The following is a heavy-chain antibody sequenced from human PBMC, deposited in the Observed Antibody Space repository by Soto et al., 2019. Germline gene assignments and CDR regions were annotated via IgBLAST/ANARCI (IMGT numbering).Heavy chain of an antibody. D-gene: IGHD2-2*01. CDR1: GFVFSDYA. J-gene: IGHJ4*02. V-gene: IGHV3-23*01. CDR3: ASVPIWCGSSSCYTEGFDS. Sequence: EVQLLDSGGGWVQPGGSLRLSCVASGFVFSDYAMSWVRQAPGKGLEWVSAISAGGSDTYYADSVQGRFTVSRVNSESTRYLQMNTLRAEDTAIYYCASVPIWCGSSSCYTEGFDSWGQGTLVTVSS. CDR2: ISAGGSDT.